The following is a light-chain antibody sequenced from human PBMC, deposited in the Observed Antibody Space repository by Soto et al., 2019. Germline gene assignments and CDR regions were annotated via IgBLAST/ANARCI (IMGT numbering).Light chain of an antibody. CDR1: QTISSW. CDR2: KAS. Sequence: DIQMTQSPSTLSGSVGDRVTITCRASQTISSWLAWYQQKPGKAPKLLIYKASTLKSGVPSRFSGSGSGTEFTLTISSLQPDDFAVYYCQQYAGSRTFGQGSKVDVK. J-gene: IGKJ1*01. CDR3: QQYAGSRT. V-gene: IGKV1-5*03.